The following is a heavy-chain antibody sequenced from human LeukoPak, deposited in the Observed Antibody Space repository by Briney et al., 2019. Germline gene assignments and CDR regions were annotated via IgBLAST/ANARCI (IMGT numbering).Heavy chain of an antibody. Sequence: SETLSLTCTVSGGSISSYYWSWIRQPPGKGLEWIGYIYYSGSTNYSPSLKSRVTISVDTSKNQFSLKLSSVTAADTAVYYCARLSGPRGYGVDYWGQGTLVTVSS. V-gene: IGHV4-59*01. CDR2: IYYSGST. D-gene: IGHD4-17*01. J-gene: IGHJ4*02. CDR1: GGSISSYY. CDR3: ARLSGPRGYGVDY.